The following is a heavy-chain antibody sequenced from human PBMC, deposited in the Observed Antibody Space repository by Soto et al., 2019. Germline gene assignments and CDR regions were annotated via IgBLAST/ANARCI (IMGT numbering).Heavy chain of an antibody. CDR3: ERDSGSYSSRVY. J-gene: IGHJ4*02. V-gene: IGHV3-53*02. Sequence: EVQLVETGGGLIQPGGSLRLSCAASGFTVSSNYMSWVRQAPGKGLEWVSVIYSGGSTYYADSVKGRFTISRDNSKNTLYLQMNSLRAEDTAVYYCERDSGSYSSRVYWGQGTLVTVSS. D-gene: IGHD1-26*01. CDR1: GFTVSSNY. CDR2: IYSGGST.